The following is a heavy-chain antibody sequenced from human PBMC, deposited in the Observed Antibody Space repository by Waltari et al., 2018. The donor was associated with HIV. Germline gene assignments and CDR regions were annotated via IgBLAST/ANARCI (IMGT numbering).Heavy chain of an antibody. CDR2: IYYSGRT. CDR1: GGSITSYY. J-gene: IGHJ5*02. V-gene: IGHV4-59*01. D-gene: IGHD2-15*01. Sequence: QVELQESGPGLVKPSETLSLTCTVSGGSITSYYWSWIRQSPGLGLEWIGHIYYSGRTTYNPSLKGRVIMSLDTSKNHSSLNLRSLSAADTAVYYCARDLVVAAAEGFDPWGQGILVTVSS. CDR3: ARDLVVAAAEGFDP.